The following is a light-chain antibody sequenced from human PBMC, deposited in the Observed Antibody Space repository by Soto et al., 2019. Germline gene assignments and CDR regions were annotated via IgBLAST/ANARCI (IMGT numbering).Light chain of an antibody. CDR3: QQYNSYSWT. Sequence: DIQMTQSPSTLSASVGDSVTITCRASQSVSSWLAWYQQKPGKAPKLLIYKASSLEGGVPSRFSASGSGTEFTLTISSLQPDDFATYYCQQYNSYSWTFGQGTKVEIK. V-gene: IGKV1-5*03. J-gene: IGKJ1*01. CDR1: QSVSSW. CDR2: KAS.